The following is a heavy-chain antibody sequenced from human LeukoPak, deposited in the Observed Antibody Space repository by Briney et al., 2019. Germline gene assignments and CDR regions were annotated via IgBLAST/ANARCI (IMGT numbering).Heavy chain of an antibody. CDR1: GYTFTGYY. CDR2: ITPIFGTA. D-gene: IGHD3-22*01. Sequence: SVKVSCKASGYTFTGYYIHWVRQAPGQGFEWMGGITPIFGTANFAQKFQGRVSIAADESTSTAFMELSSLRSEDTAVYYCAREWGLESSGYYYAYWGQGTLVTVSS. J-gene: IGHJ4*02. CDR3: AREWGLESSGYYYAY. V-gene: IGHV1-69*13.